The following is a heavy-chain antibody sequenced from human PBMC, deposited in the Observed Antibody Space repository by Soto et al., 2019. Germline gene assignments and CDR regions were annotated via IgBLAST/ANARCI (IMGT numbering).Heavy chain of an antibody. CDR3: ARGGGSGYDLVNFDY. CDR2: INHSGST. D-gene: IGHD5-12*01. CDR1: GGSFSGYY. Sequence: SETLSLTCAVYGGSFSGYYWSWIRQPPGKGLEWIGEINHSGSTNYNPSLKSRVTISVDTSKNQFSLKLSSVTAADTAVYYCARGGGSGYDLVNFDYWGQGTLVTVSS. V-gene: IGHV4-34*01. J-gene: IGHJ4*02.